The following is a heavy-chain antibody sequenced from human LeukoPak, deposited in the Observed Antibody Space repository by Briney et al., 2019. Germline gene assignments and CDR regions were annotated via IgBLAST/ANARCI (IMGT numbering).Heavy chain of an antibody. CDR2: FDPEDGET. D-gene: IGHD1-14*01. CDR1: GYTLTELS. CDR3: ATDGIQNEEAHAFDI. J-gene: IGHJ3*02. Sequence: ASVKVSCKVSGYTLTELSMQWVRQAPGKGLEWMGGFDPEDGETIYAQKFQGRVTMTEDTSTDTAYMELSSLRSEDTAVYYCATDGIQNEEAHAFDIWGRGTMVTVSS. V-gene: IGHV1-24*01.